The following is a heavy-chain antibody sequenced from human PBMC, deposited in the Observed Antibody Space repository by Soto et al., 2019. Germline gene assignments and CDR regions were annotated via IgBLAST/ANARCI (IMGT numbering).Heavy chain of an antibody. D-gene: IGHD3-22*01. Sequence: QVQLVESGGGVVQPGGSLRLSCEASGFNSSSYGIHWVRQAPGKGLEWVAIIWNDGSNEYYADSVKGRFTISRDNSKNTVYLQVSKLRAEDTAVYFCARDQTDSGGYSDSWGQGTLVTVSS. V-gene: IGHV3-33*01. CDR2: IWNDGSNE. J-gene: IGHJ4*02. CDR3: ARDQTDSGGYSDS. CDR1: GFNSSSYG.